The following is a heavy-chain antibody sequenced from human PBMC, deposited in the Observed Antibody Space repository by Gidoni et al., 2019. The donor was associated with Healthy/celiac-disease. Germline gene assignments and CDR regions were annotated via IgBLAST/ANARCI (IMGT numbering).Heavy chain of an antibody. CDR1: GFTFSSYA. D-gene: IGHD2-8*02. V-gene: IGHV3-23*01. J-gene: IGHJ4*02. Sequence: EVQLLESGGGLVQPGGSLRLSCSASGFTFSSYAISWVRQAQGKGLEWVSAIRGSGGSTYYADSVKGRFTISRDNSKNTLYLKMNSLRAEDTAVYYCAKTPLVVATPYYFDYWGQGTLVTVSS. CDR2: IRGSGGST. CDR3: AKTPLVVATPYYFDY.